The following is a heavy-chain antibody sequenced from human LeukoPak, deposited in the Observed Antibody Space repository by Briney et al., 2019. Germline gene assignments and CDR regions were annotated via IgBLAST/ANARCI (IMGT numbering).Heavy chain of an antibody. J-gene: IGHJ4*02. CDR2: IFPGDSDT. CDR1: GYSFTTYW. CDR3: ARRQGCSSTSCPPDY. V-gene: IGHV5-51*01. D-gene: IGHD2-2*01. Sequence: GESLKISCRGSGYSFTTYWIGWVRQMPGKGLEWMGIIFPGDSDTRYTPSFHGQVNNSADKSINNAYLQWSSLKASDTAMYYCARRQGCSSTSCPPDYWGQGTLVTVSP.